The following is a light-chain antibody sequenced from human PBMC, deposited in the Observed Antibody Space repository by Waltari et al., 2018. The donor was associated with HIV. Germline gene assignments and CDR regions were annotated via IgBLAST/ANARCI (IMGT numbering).Light chain of an antibody. V-gene: IGLV1-47*01. CDR3: ATWDDSLSGVL. Sequence: QSVLTQPPSVSAAPGQKVTISCSGSSSNIGSHYVFWYQQLPGTAPKLLMHRNHQRPSGVPDRFSDSTSGTSASLAISGLRSEDEADYYCATWDDSLSGVLFGGGTKLTVL. CDR1: SSNIGSHY. CDR2: RNH. J-gene: IGLJ2*01.